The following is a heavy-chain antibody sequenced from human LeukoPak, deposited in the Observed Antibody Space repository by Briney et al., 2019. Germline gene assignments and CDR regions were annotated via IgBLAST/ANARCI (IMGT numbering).Heavy chain of an antibody. CDR3: ARRGKNWFDP. CDR1: GYTFTAYY. D-gene: IGHD3-10*01. Sequence: ASVKVSCKTSGYTFTAYYIHWLRQAPGQGLEWMGWISAYNGNTNYAQKLQGRVTMTTDTSTSTAYMELRSLRSDDTAVYYCARRGKNWFDPWGQGTLVTVSS. V-gene: IGHV1-18*04. J-gene: IGHJ5*02. CDR2: ISAYNGNT.